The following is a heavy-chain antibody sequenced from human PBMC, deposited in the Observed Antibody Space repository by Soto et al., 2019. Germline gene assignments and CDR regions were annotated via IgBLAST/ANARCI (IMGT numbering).Heavy chain of an antibody. CDR1: GGSITSSSYY. J-gene: IGHJ4*02. CDR2: IYYSGST. CDR3: ARGESQQQRDY. D-gene: IGHD6-25*01. V-gene: IGHV4-39*07. Sequence: PSETLSLTCTVSGGSITSSSYYWGWIRQPPGKGLEWIGNIYYSGSTYYNPSLKSRVTISVDTSKNQFSLKLSSVTDADTAVYYCARGESQQQRDYWGQGTLVTVSS.